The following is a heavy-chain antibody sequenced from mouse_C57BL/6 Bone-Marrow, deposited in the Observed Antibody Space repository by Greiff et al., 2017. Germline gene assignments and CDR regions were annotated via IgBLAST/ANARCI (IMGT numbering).Heavy chain of an antibody. V-gene: IGHV1-64*01. CDR2: IHPNSGST. CDR3: ARSDYGNYEWYFDV. J-gene: IGHJ1*03. Sequence: VQLQQPGAELVKPGASVKLSCKASGYTFTSYWMHWVKQRPGQGLEWIGMIHPNSGSTNYNEKFKSKATLTVDKSSSTAYMQLSSLTSEDSAVXCCARSDYGNYEWYFDVWGTGTTVTVSS. D-gene: IGHD2-1*01. CDR1: GYTFTSYW.